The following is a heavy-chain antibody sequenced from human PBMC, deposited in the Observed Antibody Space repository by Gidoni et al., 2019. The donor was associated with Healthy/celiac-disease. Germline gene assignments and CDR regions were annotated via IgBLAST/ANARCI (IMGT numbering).Heavy chain of an antibody. CDR3: ARHQRNYGRFDYYYYMDV. V-gene: IGHV4-39*01. CDR2: IYYSGST. Sequence: QLQLQESGPGLVQPSETLSLTCTVSGGSISSSRYYWGWIRQPPGKGLEWIGSIYYSGSTYYNPSRKSRVTISVDTSKNQFSLKLSSVTAADTAVYYCARHQRNYGRFDYYYYMDVWGKGTTVTVSS. CDR1: GGSISSSRYY. D-gene: IGHD1-7*01. J-gene: IGHJ6*03.